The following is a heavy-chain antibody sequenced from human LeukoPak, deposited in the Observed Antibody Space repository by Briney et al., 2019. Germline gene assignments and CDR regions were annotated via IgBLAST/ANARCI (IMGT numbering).Heavy chain of an antibody. CDR3: AKVMNRVVVIKWSYFDY. J-gene: IGHJ4*02. CDR1: GFTFSSYG. Sequence: PGGSLRLSCAASGFTFSSYGMHWVRQAPGKGLEWVAVISYDGSNKYYADSVKGRFTISRDNSKNTLYLQMNSLRAEDTAVYYCAKVMNRVVVIKWSYFDYWGQGTLVTVSS. V-gene: IGHV3-30*18. D-gene: IGHD3-22*01. CDR2: ISYDGSNK.